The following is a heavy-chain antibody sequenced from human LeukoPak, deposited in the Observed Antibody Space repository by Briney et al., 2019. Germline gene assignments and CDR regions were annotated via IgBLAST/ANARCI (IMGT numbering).Heavy chain of an antibody. CDR2: INFSGSGT. J-gene: IGHJ4*02. V-gene: IGHV3-23*01. D-gene: IGHD2-2*01. CDR1: GFTFSGYA. CDR3: AKDLGYCSSTSCSRFDY. Sequence: GGSLRLSCEDSGFTFSGYAMSWVRQAPGKGLEWVSAINFSGSGTYYADSVKGRFTISRGNSKNTLYLQMNSLRAEDTAVYYCAKDLGYCSSTSCSRFDYWGQGTLVTVSS.